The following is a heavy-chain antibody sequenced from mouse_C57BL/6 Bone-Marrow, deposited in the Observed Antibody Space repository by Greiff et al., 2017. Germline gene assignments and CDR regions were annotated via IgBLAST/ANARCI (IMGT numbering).Heavy chain of an antibody. V-gene: IGHV1-81*01. CDR1: GYTFTSYG. D-gene: IGHD2-5*01. J-gene: IGHJ3*01. CDR2: IYPRSGNT. Sequence: QVHVKQSGAELARPGASVKLSCKASGYTFTSYGISWVKQRTGQGLEWIGEIYPRSGNTYYNEKFKGKATLTADKSSSTAYMELRSLTSEDSAVYFCARGGFDYSKPFAYWGQGTLVTVSA. CDR3: ARGGFDYSKPFAY.